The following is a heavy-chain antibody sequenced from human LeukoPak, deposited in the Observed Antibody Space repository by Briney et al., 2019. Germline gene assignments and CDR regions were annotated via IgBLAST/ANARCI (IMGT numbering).Heavy chain of an antibody. J-gene: IGHJ4*02. Sequence: GRSLRLSCAASGFIFSTYDMHWVRQAPGKGLEWVAVISFDGSKKYYADSVKGRFTISRDNSKNTMYLQMSSLRAEDTAVYYCAKDFSSWNYFDYWGQGTLVTVSS. CDR2: ISFDGSKK. CDR3: AKDFSSWNYFDY. D-gene: IGHD6-13*01. V-gene: IGHV3-30*18. CDR1: GFIFSTYD.